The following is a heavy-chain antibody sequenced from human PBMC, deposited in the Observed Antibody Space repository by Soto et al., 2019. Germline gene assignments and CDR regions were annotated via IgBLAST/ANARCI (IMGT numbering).Heavy chain of an antibody. CDR3: AAGNHPRFGPPDYYYGMDV. Sequence: KVSCKASGFTFTSSAVQWVRQARGQRLEWIGWIVVGSGNTNYAQKFQERVTITRDMSTSTAYMELSSLRSEDTAVYYCAAGNHPRFGPPDYYYGMDVWGQGTTVTVSS. CDR1: GFTFTSSA. D-gene: IGHD3-3*01. J-gene: IGHJ6*02. V-gene: IGHV1-58*01. CDR2: IVVGSGNT.